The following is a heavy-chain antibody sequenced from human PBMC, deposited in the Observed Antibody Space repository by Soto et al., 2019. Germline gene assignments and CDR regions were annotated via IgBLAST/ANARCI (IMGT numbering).Heavy chain of an antibody. J-gene: IGHJ4*02. CDR2: ISGSGGST. V-gene: IGHV3-23*01. D-gene: IGHD1-26*01. Sequence: GGSLRLSCAASGFTFSSYSISWVRQAPGKGLEWVSAISGSGGSTYYADSVKGRFTISRDNSKNTLYLQMNSLRAEDTAVYYCAKDSGHVYFDYLGQGTLVTVSS. CDR1: GFTFSSYS. CDR3: AKDSGHVYFDY.